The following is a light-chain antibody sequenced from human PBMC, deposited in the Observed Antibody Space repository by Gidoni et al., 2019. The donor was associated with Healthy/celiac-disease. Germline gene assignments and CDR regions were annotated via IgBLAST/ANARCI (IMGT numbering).Light chain of an antibody. CDR2: EDS. CDR3: YSTDSSGNHRV. J-gene: IGLJ2*01. Sequence: SYELTQPPSVSVSPGQTARITCSGDALPKKYAYWYQQKSGQAPVLVIYEDSKRPSGIPERFSGSSSGTMATLTISGAQVADDADYYCYSTDSSGNHRVFGGGTKLTVL. V-gene: IGLV3-10*01. CDR1: ALPKKY.